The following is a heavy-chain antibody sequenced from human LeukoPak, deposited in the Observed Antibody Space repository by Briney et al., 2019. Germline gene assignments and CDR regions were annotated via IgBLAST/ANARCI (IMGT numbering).Heavy chain of an antibody. D-gene: IGHD3-10*01. J-gene: IGHJ6*02. CDR1: GFTVSSNY. V-gene: IGHV3-53*04. Sequence: GGSLRLSCAASGFTVSSNYMSWVRQAPGKGLEWVSVIYSGGSAYYADSVKGRFTISRHNSKNTLYLQMNSLRAEDTAVYYCARAGAYYYYGMDVWGQGTTVTVSS. CDR3: ARAGAYYYYGMDV. CDR2: IYSGGSA.